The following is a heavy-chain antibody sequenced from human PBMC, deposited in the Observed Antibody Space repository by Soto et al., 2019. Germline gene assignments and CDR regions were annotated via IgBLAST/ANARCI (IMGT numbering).Heavy chain of an antibody. Sequence: QVHLVQSGAEVKEPGASVKVSCKGSGYAFTTYGITWVRQAPGQGLEWMGWISAHNGNTNYAQKLQGRDTVTRDTSTSTAYMELRSLRSDDTAVYYCAKGRYGDYWGQGALVTVSS. CDR1: GYAFTTYG. J-gene: IGHJ4*02. CDR3: AKGRYGDY. D-gene: IGHD1-1*01. CDR2: ISAHNGNT. V-gene: IGHV1-18*01.